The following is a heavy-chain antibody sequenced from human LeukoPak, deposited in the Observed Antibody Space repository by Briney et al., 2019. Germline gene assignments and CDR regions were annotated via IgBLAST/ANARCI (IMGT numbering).Heavy chain of an antibody. CDR1: GGSISSSSYY. CDR2: IYYSGST. V-gene: IGHV4-39*01. CDR3: AANSADYNTLGSSYKV. J-gene: IGHJ4*02. Sequence: SETLSLTCTVSGGSISSSSYYWGWIRQPPGKGLEWIGSIYYSGSTYYNPSLKSRVTISVDTSKNQFSLKLNSVTAADTAVYYCAANSADYNTLGSSYKVWGQGTLVTVSS. D-gene: IGHD3-10*01.